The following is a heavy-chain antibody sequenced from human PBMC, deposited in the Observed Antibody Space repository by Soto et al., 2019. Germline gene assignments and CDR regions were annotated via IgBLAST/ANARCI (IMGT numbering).Heavy chain of an antibody. CDR3: ARDSPFTIFGVVTPYYFDY. Sequence: EVQLVESGGGLVQPGGSLRLSCAASGFTFSSYSMNWVRQAPGKGLEWVSYISSSSSTIYYADSVKGRFTISRDNAKNSLYLQMNSLRAEDTAVYYCARDSPFTIFGVVTPYYFDYWGQGTLVNVSS. D-gene: IGHD3-3*01. V-gene: IGHV3-48*01. CDR1: GFTFSSYS. CDR2: ISSSSSTI. J-gene: IGHJ4*02.